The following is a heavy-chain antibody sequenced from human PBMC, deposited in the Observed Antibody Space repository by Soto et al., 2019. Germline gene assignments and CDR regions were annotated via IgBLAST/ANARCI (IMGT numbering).Heavy chain of an antibody. CDR1: GESFSDYY. V-gene: IGHV4-34*01. CDR2: MNHSGRS. J-gene: IGHJ5*02. D-gene: IGHD3-10*01. Sequence: QVQLQQWGAGLLKPSETLSLTCAVYGESFSDYYWTWIRQPPGKGLEWIGEMNHSGRSNYTPSLKRRVTISVDTSKNQFSLNLRSVTAADTAVYYCARGRRRYYGSGSYYMQPSLDPWSQGILVTVSS. CDR3: ARGRRRYYGSGSYYMQPSLDP.